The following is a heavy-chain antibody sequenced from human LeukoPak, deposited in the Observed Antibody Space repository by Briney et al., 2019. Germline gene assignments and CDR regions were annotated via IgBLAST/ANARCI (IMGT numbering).Heavy chain of an antibody. CDR1: GGSFSGYY. CDR3: ASAVDLYSGSYYYYAFDI. V-gene: IGHV4-34*01. Sequence: SETLSLTCAVYGGSFSGYYWGWIRQPPGKGLEWIGEINHSGSTNYNPSLKSRVTISVDTSKNQLSLKLSSVTAADTAVYYCASAVDLYSGSYYYYAFDIWGQGTMVTVSS. D-gene: IGHD1-26*01. J-gene: IGHJ3*02. CDR2: INHSGST.